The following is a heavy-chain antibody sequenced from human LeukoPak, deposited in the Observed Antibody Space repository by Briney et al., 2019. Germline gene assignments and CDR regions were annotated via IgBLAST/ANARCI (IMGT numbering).Heavy chain of an antibody. Sequence: SVKVSCKASGGTFSIYAISWVRQAPGQGLEWMGGIIPMSGTTNYAQKFQGRVTITADKSTSTASMELSSLKSDDTAVYYCAKSRARGSGTYNWYDPWGQGTLVTVSS. CDR1: GGTFSIYA. CDR2: IIPMSGTT. V-gene: IGHV1-69*06. J-gene: IGHJ5*02. D-gene: IGHD3-10*01. CDR3: AKSRARGSGTYNWYDP.